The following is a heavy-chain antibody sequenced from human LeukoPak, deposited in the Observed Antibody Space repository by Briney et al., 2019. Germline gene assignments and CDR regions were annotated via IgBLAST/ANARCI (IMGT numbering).Heavy chain of an antibody. D-gene: IGHD3-10*01. J-gene: IGHJ4*02. V-gene: IGHV1-2*02. CDR1: GYTFTGYY. CDR2: INPNSGGT. CDR3: ARGSGPQALWFGEYPSF. Sequence: ASVKVSCKASGYTFTGYYMHWVRQAPGQGLEWMGWINPNSGGTNYAQKFQGRVTMTRDTSISTAYMELSRLRSDDTAVYYCARGSGPQALWFGEYPSFWGQGTLVTVSS.